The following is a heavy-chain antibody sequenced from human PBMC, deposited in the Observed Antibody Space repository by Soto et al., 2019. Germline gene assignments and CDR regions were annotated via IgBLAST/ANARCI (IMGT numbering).Heavy chain of an antibody. CDR1: GFSLSTSGMC. J-gene: IGHJ6*02. V-gene: IGHV2-70*01. D-gene: IGHD6-13*01. CDR3: ARSSHSSSWNYGMDV. CDR2: IDWDDDK. Sequence: SGPTLVNPTQTLTLTCTFSGFSLSTSGMCVSWIRQPPGKALEWLALIDWDDDKYYSTSLKTRLTISKDTSKNQVVLTMTNMDPVDTATYYCARSSHSSSWNYGMDVWGQGTKVTVSS.